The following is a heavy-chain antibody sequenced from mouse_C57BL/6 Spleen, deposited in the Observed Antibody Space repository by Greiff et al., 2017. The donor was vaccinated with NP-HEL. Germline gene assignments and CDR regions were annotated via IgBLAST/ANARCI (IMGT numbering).Heavy chain of an antibody. Sequence: EVQLQQSGPELVKPGASMKISCKASGYSFTGYYMNWVKQSPEKSLEWIGEINPSTGGTTYNQKFKAKATLTVDKSSSTAYMQLKSLTSEDSAVYYCARSRDYDGDWYFDVWGTGTTVTVSS. D-gene: IGHD2-4*01. CDR1: GYSFTGYY. J-gene: IGHJ1*03. CDR3: ARSRDYDGDWYFDV. CDR2: INPSTGGT. V-gene: IGHV1-42*01.